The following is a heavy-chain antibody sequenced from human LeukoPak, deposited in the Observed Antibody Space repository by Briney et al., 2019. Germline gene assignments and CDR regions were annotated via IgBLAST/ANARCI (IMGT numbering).Heavy chain of an antibody. Sequence: SETLSLTCTVSGGSISSGGYYWSWIRQHPGKGLEWIGYIYYSGSTYCNPSLKSRVTISVDTSKNQFSLKLSSVTAADTAVYYCAREGGRRLPFDYWGQGTLVTVSS. D-gene: IGHD2-15*01. J-gene: IGHJ4*02. CDR3: AREGGRRLPFDY. CDR1: GGSISSGGYY. V-gene: IGHV4-31*03. CDR2: IYYSGST.